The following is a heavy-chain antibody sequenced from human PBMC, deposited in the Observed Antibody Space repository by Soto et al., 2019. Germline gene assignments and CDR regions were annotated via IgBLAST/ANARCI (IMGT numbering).Heavy chain of an antibody. J-gene: IGHJ4*02. D-gene: IGHD3-22*01. Sequence: PGGSLRLSCAASGFTFSSCSMNWVRQAPGKGLEWVSSISSSSSYIYYADSVKGRFTISRDNAKNSLYLQMNSLRAEDTAVYYCARDGSGYFHRNSYFDYWGQGTLVTVSS. CDR2: ISSSSSYI. V-gene: IGHV3-21*01. CDR3: ARDGSGYFHRNSYFDY. CDR1: GFTFSSCS.